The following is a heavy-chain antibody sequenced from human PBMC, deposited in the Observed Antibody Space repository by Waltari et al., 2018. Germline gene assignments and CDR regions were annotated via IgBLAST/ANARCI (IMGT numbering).Heavy chain of an antibody. V-gene: IGHV3-7*01. CDR2: VKQDGGEQ. J-gene: IGHJ4*02. Sequence: MAWVRRAPGTGLEWVAGVKQDGGEQYYVDSVKGRFTISRDNAKNSLYLQMNGLRAEDTAVYYCARSAFWTFDYWGQGTLVTVSS. CDR3: ARSAFWTFDY. D-gene: IGHD3-3*01.